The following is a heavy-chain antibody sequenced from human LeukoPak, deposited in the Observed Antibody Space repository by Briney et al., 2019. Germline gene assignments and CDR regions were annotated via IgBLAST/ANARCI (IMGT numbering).Heavy chain of an antibody. CDR2: INPDGGST. D-gene: IGHD6-13*01. Sequence: ASVKVSCKASGYTFTSYWIQWVRQAPGQGLEWVGLINPDGGSTAYAHRFQGRVITTRDTSTSTAYMDLSSLRSEDTAVYHCARAPRNSSTMLDFWGQGTLVTISS. V-gene: IGHV1-46*01. CDR1: GYTFTSYW. CDR3: ARAPRNSSTMLDF. J-gene: IGHJ4*02.